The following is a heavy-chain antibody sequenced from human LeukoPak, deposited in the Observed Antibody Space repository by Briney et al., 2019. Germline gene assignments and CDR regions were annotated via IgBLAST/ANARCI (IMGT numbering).Heavy chain of an antibody. D-gene: IGHD2-15*01. V-gene: IGHV4-34*01. J-gene: IGHJ5*02. Sequence: KASETLSLTCAVYGGSFSGYYWSWIRQPPGKGLEWIGEINHSGSTNYNPSLKSRVTISVDTSKNQFSLKLRSVTAADTAVYYCARHVRVAATRYNWFDPWGQGTLVTVSS. CDR2: INHSGST. CDR1: GGSFSGYY. CDR3: ARHVRVAATRYNWFDP.